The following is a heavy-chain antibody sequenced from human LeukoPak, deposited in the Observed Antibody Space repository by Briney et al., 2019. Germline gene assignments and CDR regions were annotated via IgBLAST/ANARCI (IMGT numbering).Heavy chain of an antibody. CDR3: ARGVPGGVIVAFDY. Sequence: GGSLRLSCAASGFTFNSYTMNWVRQAPGKGLEWVSSISSSRTYIYYADSVKGRFTISRDNAKNSLYLQMNSLTAEDTAIYYCARGVPGGVIVAFDYWGQGTLVTVSS. J-gene: IGHJ4*02. D-gene: IGHD3-16*02. CDR1: GFTFNSYT. V-gene: IGHV3-21*01. CDR2: ISSSRTYI.